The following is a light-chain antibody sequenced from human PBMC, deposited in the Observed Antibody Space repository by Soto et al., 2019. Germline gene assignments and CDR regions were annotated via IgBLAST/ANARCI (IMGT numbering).Light chain of an antibody. CDR1: QSISSY. CDR2: DAS. Sequence: EIVLTQSPATLSLSPGERATLSCRASQSISSYLGWYQQKPGRAPRLLIYDASNRATGIPARFSGSGSGTDFTLTISSLEPEDFAVYYCQQRSEWPLTFGGGTRVEIK. V-gene: IGKV3-11*01. J-gene: IGKJ4*01. CDR3: QQRSEWPLT.